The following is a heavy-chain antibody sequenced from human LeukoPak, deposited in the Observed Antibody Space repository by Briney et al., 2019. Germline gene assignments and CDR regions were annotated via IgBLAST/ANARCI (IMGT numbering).Heavy chain of an antibody. CDR3: ARGKDTAMEKFDY. V-gene: IGHV4-61*02. CDR1: GGSISSGSYY. CDR2: IYTSGST. J-gene: IGHJ4*02. D-gene: IGHD5-18*01. Sequence: TLSLTCTVSGGSISSGSYYWSWIRQPAGKGLEWIGRIYTSGSTNYNPSLKSRVTISVDTSKNQFSLKLSSVTAADTAVYYCARGKDTAMEKFDYWGQGTLVTVSS.